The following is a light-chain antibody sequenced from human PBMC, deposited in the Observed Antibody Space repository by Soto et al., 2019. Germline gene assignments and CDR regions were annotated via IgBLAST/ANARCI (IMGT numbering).Light chain of an antibody. V-gene: IGKV3-20*01. CDR3: QRYATSFT. CDR2: AAS. J-gene: IGKJ3*01. CDR1: QSVSKRY. Sequence: EIVLTQSPGTLSLSPGERATLSCRASQSVSKRYLAWYQQKPGQVPRLHIYAASSSATGIPDRFNGGGSGKYFNLCISRLEPEEFAVYYCQRYATSFTFGPGTKVDIK.